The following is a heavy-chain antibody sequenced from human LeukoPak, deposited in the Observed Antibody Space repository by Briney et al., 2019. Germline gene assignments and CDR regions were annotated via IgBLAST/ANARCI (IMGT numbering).Heavy chain of an antibody. CDR3: ARGELGDYDSSGYYYPFDY. V-gene: IGHV4-59*08. D-gene: IGHD3-22*01. CDR2: IYYSGST. J-gene: IGHJ4*02. Sequence: SETLSLTCTVSGGSISSYYWSWIRQPPGKGLEWIGYIYYSGSTNYNPSLKSRVTISVDTSKNQFSLKLSSVTAADTAVYYCARGELGDYDSSGYYYPFDYWGQGTLVTVSS. CDR1: GGSISSYY.